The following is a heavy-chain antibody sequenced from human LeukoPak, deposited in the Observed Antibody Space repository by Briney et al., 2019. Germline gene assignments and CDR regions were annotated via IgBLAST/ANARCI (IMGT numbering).Heavy chain of an antibody. CDR1: GFTVSSNY. CDR3: ARDRRGTAMVMDY. Sequence: GGSLRLSCAASGFTVSSNYMSWVRQAPGKGLEWVSVIYSGGSTYYADSVKGRFTISRDNSKNTLYLQMNSLRAEDTAVYYCARDRRGTAMVMDYWGQGTLVTVSS. CDR2: IYSGGST. J-gene: IGHJ4*02. V-gene: IGHV3-66*01. D-gene: IGHD5-18*01.